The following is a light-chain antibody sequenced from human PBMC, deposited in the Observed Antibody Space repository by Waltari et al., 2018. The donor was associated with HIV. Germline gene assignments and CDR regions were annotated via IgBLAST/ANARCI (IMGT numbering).Light chain of an antibody. V-gene: IGLV1-51*01. CDR3: GTWDSSLSVWV. J-gene: IGLJ3*02. CDR2: DNN. CDR1: SSNIGSYY. Sequence: QSVLTQSPSVSAAPGQKITISCSGSSSNIGSYYVSWYQHLPGAAPKLLIHDNNQRPSGIHDRFSGSKSGTSATLDITGLQTGDEADYYCGTWDSSLSVWVFGGGTKLTVL.